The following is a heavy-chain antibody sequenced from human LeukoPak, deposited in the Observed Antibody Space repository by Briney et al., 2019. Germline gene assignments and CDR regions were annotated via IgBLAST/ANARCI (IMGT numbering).Heavy chain of an antibody. CDR1: GGSISSGSYY. D-gene: IGHD4-17*01. CDR2: IYTSGST. CDR3: ASFDYGDAFDI. J-gene: IGHJ3*02. Sequence: SQTLSLTCTVSGGSISSGSYYWSWIRQPAGKGLEWIGRIYTSGSTNYNPSLKSRVTISVDTSKNQFSLKLSSVTAADTAVYYCASFDYGDAFDIWGQGTMVTVSS. V-gene: IGHV4-61*02.